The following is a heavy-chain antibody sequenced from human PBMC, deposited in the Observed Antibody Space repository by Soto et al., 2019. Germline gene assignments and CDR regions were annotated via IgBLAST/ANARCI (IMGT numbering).Heavy chain of an antibody. CDR1: GFTFSSYA. CDR3: KWELLIFDY. V-gene: IGHV3-23*01. D-gene: IGHD1-26*01. J-gene: IGHJ4*02. Sequence: PGGSLRLSGAASGFTFSSYAMSWVRQAPGKGLEWVSAISGSGGSTYDADSVKGRFTISSDNSKNTLYLQMNSLRAEDTAVYYCKWELLIFDYWGQGTLVTVSS. CDR2: ISGSGGST.